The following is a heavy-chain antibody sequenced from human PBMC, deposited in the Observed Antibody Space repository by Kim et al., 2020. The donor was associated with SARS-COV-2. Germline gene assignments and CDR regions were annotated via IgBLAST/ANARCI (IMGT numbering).Heavy chain of an antibody. V-gene: IGHV4-39*01. D-gene: IGHD2-2*02. Sequence: SETLSLTCTVSGGSISSSTYYWGWIRQPPGKGLQWIGSVYYSGSTHYNPSLKSRATISVDTSKNQFSLILSSVTAADTAVFYCARHAPNTSNRPFDYWGQGTLVTVSS. CDR3: ARHAPNTSNRPFDY. J-gene: IGHJ4*02. CDR1: GGSISSSTYY. CDR2: VYYSGST.